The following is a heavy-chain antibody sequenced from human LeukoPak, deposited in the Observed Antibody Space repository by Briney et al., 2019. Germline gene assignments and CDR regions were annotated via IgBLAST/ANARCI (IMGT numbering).Heavy chain of an antibody. CDR1: GYTFTSYY. J-gene: IGHJ6*02. V-gene: IGHV1-46*01. CDR2: INPSGGST. Sequence: ASVKVSCKASGYTFTSYYMHWVRQAPGQGLEWMGIINPSGGSTSYAQKFQGRVTMTRDTSTSTVYMELSSLRAEDTAVYYCARVPTTYGMDVRGQGTTVTVSS. D-gene: IGHD4-17*01. CDR3: ARVPTTYGMDV.